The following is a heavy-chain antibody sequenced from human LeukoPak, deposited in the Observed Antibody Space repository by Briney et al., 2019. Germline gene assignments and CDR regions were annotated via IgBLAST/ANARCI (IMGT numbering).Heavy chain of an antibody. CDR3: ARDQAVAGIYYFDY. CDR1: GGTFSSYA. Sequence: GSAVKVSCKASGGTFSSYAISWVRQAPGQGLEWMGGIIPIFGTANYAQKFQGRVTITADESTSTAYMELSSLRSEDTAVYYCARDQAVAGIYYFDYWGQGTLVTVSS. J-gene: IGHJ4*02. V-gene: IGHV1-69*01. CDR2: IIPIFGTA. D-gene: IGHD6-19*01.